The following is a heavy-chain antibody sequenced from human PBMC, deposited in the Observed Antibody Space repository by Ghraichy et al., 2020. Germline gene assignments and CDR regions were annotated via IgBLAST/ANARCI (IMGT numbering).Heavy chain of an antibody. Sequence: GGSLRLSCTASGFIFSSYTMNWVRQAPGKGLEWVSFICSASSYINYADSVKGRFTISRDNAKNSLYLQMDSLRAEDTAVYYCARDTGYCSGGRCYPDAFDICGQVTLVTVSS. CDR3: ARDTGYCSGGRCYPDAFDI. CDR1: GFIFSSYT. V-gene: IGHV3-21*01. D-gene: IGHD2-15*01. J-gene: IGHJ3*02. CDR2: ICSASSYI.